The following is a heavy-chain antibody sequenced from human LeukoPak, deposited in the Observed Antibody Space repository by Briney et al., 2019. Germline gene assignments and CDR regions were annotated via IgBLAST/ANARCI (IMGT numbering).Heavy chain of an antibody. V-gene: IGHV3-74*01. CDR2: INSDGSRT. J-gene: IGHJ6*03. CDR1: GFTFSSYW. Sequence: GGSLRLSCAASGFTFSSYWMHWVRQAPGKGLVWVSRINSDGSRTTYADSVKGRFTISRDNAKNTLYLQMNSLRAEDTAVYYCAKDDSGSYYPYYYYMDVWGKGTTVTISS. CDR3: AKDDSGSYYPYYYYMDV. D-gene: IGHD1-26*01.